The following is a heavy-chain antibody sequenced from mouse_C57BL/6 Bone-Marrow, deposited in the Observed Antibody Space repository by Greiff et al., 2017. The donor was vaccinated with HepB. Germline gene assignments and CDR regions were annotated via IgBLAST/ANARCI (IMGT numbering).Heavy chain of an antibody. CDR2: ISDGGSYT. CDR1: GFTFSSYA. Sequence: EVQVVESGGGLVKPGGSLKLSCAASGFTFSSYAMSWVRQTPEKRLEWVATISDGGSYTYYPDNVKGRFTISRDNAKNNLYLQMSHLKSEDTAMYYCARDKGALRNYYAMDYWGQGTSVTVSS. CDR3: ARDKGALRNYYAMDY. J-gene: IGHJ4*01. D-gene: IGHD1-3*01. V-gene: IGHV5-4*01.